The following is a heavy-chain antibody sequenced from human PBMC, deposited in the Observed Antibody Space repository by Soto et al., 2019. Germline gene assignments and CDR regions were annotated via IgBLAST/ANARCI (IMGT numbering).Heavy chain of an antibody. CDR1: GFTFDDYA. J-gene: IGHJ4*02. CDR3: AKASGSGGYILGY. D-gene: IGHD6-19*01. Sequence: EVQLVESGGGLVQPGRSLRLSCAASGFTFDDYAMHWVRQAPGKGLEWVSSISWNSGSIGYADSVKGRFTISRHNAKNSLYLQMTSLRAEDTALYYCAKASGSGGYILGYWGQGTLVTVSS. CDR2: ISWNSGSI. V-gene: IGHV3-9*01.